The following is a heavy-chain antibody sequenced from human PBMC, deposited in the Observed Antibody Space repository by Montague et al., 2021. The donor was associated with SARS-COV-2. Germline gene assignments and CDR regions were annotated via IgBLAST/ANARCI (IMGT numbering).Heavy chain of an antibody. D-gene: IGHD3-10*01. Sequence: SLSISLSASGFTLSTYAMTWVRQAPGKGLEWVSSISANATKTHYPDSVKGRFTISRDNSKNMLYLQMSSLRAEDTAVYFCLNYHGSGSYGDFWGQGTLVTVSP. CDR1: GFTLSTYA. CDR3: LNYHGSGSYGDF. CDR2: ISANATKT. J-gene: IGHJ4*02. V-gene: IGHV3-23*01.